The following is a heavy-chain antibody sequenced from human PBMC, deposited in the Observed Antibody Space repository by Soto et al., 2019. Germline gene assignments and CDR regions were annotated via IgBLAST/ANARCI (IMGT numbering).Heavy chain of an antibody. CDR3: ARASMYIWNDH. CDR1: GYTFTTYD. D-gene: IGHD1-20*01. J-gene: IGHJ5*02. Sequence: QVQLVQSGAEVKRPGSSVKVSCEASGYTFTTYDINWVRQASGQGLEWMGCVNPSSGNTVYAQKFHGRGTMTRDTSIRTAYMELSSLKSDDTAIYYCARASMYIWNDHWGQGTLVTVSS. V-gene: IGHV1-8*01. CDR2: VNPSSGNT.